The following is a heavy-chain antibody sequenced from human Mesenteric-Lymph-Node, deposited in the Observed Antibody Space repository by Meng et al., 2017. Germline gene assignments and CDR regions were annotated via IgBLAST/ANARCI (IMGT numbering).Heavy chain of an antibody. Sequence: ASVKVSCKASGYTFTSYAMNWVRQAPGQGLEWMGWINTNTGNPTYAQGFTGRFVFSLDTSVSTAYLQISSLKAEDTAVYYCARGPGVVIPTDYYYFDYWGQGTLVTVSS. CDR3: ARGPGVVIPTDYYYFDY. J-gene: IGHJ4*02. D-gene: IGHD3-3*01. V-gene: IGHV7-4-1*02. CDR1: GYTFTSYA. CDR2: INTNTGNP.